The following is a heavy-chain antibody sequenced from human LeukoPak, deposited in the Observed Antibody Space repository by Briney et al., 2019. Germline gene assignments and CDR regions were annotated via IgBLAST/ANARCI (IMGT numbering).Heavy chain of an antibody. V-gene: IGHV1-69*05. CDR2: IIPIFGTA. CDR3: ARAYYDSSGYYLFFGY. Sequence: SSVKVSCKASGGTFSSYAISWVRQAPGQGLEWMGRIIPIFGTANYAQKFQGRVTITTDESTSTAYMELSSLRSEDTAVYYCARAYYDSSGYYLFFGYWGQGTLVTVSS. CDR1: GGTFSSYA. J-gene: IGHJ4*02. D-gene: IGHD3-22*01.